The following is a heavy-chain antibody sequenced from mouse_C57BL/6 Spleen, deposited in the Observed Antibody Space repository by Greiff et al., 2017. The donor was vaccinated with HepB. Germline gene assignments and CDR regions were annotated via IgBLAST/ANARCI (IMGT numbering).Heavy chain of an antibody. CDR2: IDPSDSYT. CDR1: GYTFTSYW. V-gene: IGHV1-69*01. CDR3: AIYGD. J-gene: IGHJ2*01. Sequence: QVQLQQSGAELVMPGASVKLSCKASGYTFTSYWMHWVKQRPGQGLEWIGEIDPSDSYTNYNQKFKGKSTLTVDKSSSTAYMQLSSLTSEDSAVYYCAIYGDWGQGTTLTVSS. D-gene: IGHD1-2*01.